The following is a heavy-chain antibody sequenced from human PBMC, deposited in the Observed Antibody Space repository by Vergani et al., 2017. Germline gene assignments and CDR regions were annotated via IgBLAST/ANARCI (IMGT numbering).Heavy chain of an antibody. CDR1: GGTFSSYA. Sequence: QVQLVQSGAEVKKPGSSVKVSCKASGGTFSSYAISWVRQAPGQGLEWMGGIIPIFGTANYAQKFQGRVTLTADESTSTAYLELSSLRSEDTAVYYCARDAVVTPGYNYYYYMDVWGKGTTVTVSS. CDR3: ARDAVVTPGYNYYYYMDV. V-gene: IGHV1-69*01. J-gene: IGHJ6*03. D-gene: IGHD4-23*01. CDR2: IIPIFGTA.